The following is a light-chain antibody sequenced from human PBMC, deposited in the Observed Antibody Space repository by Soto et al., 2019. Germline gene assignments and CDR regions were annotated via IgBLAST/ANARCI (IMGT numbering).Light chain of an antibody. CDR2: DTS. J-gene: IGKJ5*01. CDR3: QQRSNWPPIT. CDR1: QTLSNSF. Sequence: EIALTQSPGPLSLSPGERATLSCRASQTLSNSFIAWYQHKPCQAHRLIVYDTSTRATGIPDRYSGSGSGTDFTLTISRLEPEDFAVYYGQQRSNWPPITFGQGTRLEIK. V-gene: IGKV3D-20*02.